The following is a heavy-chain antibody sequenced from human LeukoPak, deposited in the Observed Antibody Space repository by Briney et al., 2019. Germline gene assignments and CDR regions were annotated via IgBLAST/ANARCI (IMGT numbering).Heavy chain of an antibody. D-gene: IGHD2/OR15-2a*01. CDR2: INNDGSTT. CDR3: ARSIYPYYFDY. V-gene: IGHV3-74*01. J-gene: IGHJ4*02. CDR1: GFTFSSYW. Sequence: GGSLRLSCAASGFTFSSYWMHWVRQAPGKGLVWVSRINNDGSTTRYADSVKGRFTISRDNAKNTLYLQMNSLRAEDTAMYYCARSIYPYYFDYWGQGTLVTVSS.